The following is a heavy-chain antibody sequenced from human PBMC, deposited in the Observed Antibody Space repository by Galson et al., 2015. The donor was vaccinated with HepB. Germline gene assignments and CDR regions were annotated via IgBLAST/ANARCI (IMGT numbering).Heavy chain of an antibody. V-gene: IGHV3-74*01. J-gene: IGHJ4*02. CDR1: GFTFSTYW. D-gene: IGHD6-19*01. CDR2: INSDGSST. CDR3: ARARIAVAGFDY. Sequence: SLRLSCAASGFTFSTYWMHWVRQAPGKGLVWVSRINSDGSSTTYADSVKSRFTISRDNAKNTLYLQMNSLRAEDTAVYYCARARIAVAGFDYWGQGTLVTVSS.